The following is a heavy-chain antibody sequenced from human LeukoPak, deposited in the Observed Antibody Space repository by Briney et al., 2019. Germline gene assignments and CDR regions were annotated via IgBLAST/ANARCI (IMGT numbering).Heavy chain of an antibody. J-gene: IGHJ6*03. CDR2: IISSSGRIT. Sequence: PGGSLRLSCAASGFTFSSYAMSWVRQAPGKGLEWVSVIISSSGRITHYADSVKGRFTISRDNSRNTLYLEMHTVRAEDAAIYYCAKVILARLIRNHYYMDVWGKGTTVTVSS. CDR1: GFTFSSYA. V-gene: IGHV3-23*01. CDR3: AKVILARLIRNHYYMDV. D-gene: IGHD2-21*01.